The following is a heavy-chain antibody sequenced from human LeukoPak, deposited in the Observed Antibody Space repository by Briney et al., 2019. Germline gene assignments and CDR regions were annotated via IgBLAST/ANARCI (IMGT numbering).Heavy chain of an antibody. CDR3: ARAPYSSGWSFDY. V-gene: IGHV3-11*01. Sequence: GGSLRLSCAASGFTFSDYYMNWIRQAPGKGLEWVSYISRGGNTIYYADSVKGRFTISRDNTKNSLYLQMNSLRAEDTAVYYCARAPYSSGWSFDYWGQGTLVTVSS. D-gene: IGHD6-19*01. CDR2: ISRGGNTI. J-gene: IGHJ4*02. CDR1: GFTFSDYY.